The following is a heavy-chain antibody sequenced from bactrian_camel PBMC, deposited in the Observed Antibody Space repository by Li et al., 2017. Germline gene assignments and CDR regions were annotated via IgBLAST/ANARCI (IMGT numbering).Heavy chain of an antibody. CDR1: KYSAAIKC. V-gene: IGHV3S54*01. CDR3: AAALQPSDECLLIESQYHY. J-gene: IGHJ4*01. CDR2: INGAGDMP. Sequence: HVQLVESGGGSALTGGSLRLSCTAPKYSAAIKCMGWFRQAPGKEREGVASINGAGDMPFYADSVKGRFTIFQDNAENTMYLQMNSLKADDTAMYYCAAALQPSDECLLIESQYHYWGQGTQVTVS.